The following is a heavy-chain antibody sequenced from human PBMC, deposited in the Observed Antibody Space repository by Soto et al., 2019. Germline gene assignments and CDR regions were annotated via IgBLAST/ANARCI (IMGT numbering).Heavy chain of an antibody. V-gene: IGHV3-9*01. J-gene: IGHJ4*02. D-gene: IGHD6-19*01. CDR1: GFTFDDYA. CDR3: AKDTGYSSGWYGRVDY. Sequence: GGSLRLSCAASGFTFDDYAMHWVRQAPGKGLEWVSGISWNSGSIGYADSVKGRFTISRDNAKNSLYLQMNSLRAEDTALYYCAKDTGYSSGWYGRVDYWGQGTLVTVSS. CDR2: ISWNSGSI.